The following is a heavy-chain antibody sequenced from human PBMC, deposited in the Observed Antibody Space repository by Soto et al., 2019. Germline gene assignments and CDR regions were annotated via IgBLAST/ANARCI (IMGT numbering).Heavy chain of an antibody. Sequence: GGSLRLSCAASGFTFSSYGMHWVRQAPGKGLEWVAVISYDGSNKYYADSVKGRFTISRDNSKNTLYLQMNSLRAEDTAVYYCAKDPKKYYDILTVPSALDYWGRGTLVTVSS. CDR2: ISYDGSNK. CDR3: AKDPKKYYDILTVPSALDY. D-gene: IGHD3-9*01. CDR1: GFTFSSYG. V-gene: IGHV3-30*18. J-gene: IGHJ4*02.